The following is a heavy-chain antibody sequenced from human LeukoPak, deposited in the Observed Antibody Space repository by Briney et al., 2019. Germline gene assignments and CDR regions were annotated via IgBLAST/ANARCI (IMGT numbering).Heavy chain of an antibody. CDR3: ARHGELGDSFDI. V-gene: IGHV4-39*01. D-gene: IGHD1-7*01. CDR1: GGSISSGYYY. CDR2: TYPSGGT. Sequence: SETLSLTCTVSGGSISSGYYYWGCIRQPPGKGLEWVGSTYPSGGTYYNPSLKSRVTISVDTSKNQFSLKLRSVTAADTAVYYCARHGELGDSFDIWGQGTMVTVSS. J-gene: IGHJ3*02.